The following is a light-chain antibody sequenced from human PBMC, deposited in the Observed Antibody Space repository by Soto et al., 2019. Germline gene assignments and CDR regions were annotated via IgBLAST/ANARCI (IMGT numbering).Light chain of an antibody. J-gene: IGLJ1*01. V-gene: IGLV2-23*01. Sequence: QSALTQPASVYGSPGQSITISCTGTSSDVGSYNLVSWYQQHPGKAPKLMIYEGSNRPSGISNRFSGSKSGNTASLTISGLQAEDEAEYYCCSYADSSRIYVFGSGTKVTVL. CDR3: CSYADSSRIYV. CDR2: EGS. CDR1: SSDVGSYNL.